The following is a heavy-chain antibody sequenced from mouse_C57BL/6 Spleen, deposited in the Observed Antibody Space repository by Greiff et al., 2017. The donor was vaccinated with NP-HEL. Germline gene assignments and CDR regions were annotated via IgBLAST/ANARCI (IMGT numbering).Heavy chain of an antibody. CDR2: INPNYGTT. V-gene: IGHV1-39*01. Sequence: EVKLQESGPELVKPGASVKISCKASGYSFTDYNMNWVKQSNGKSLEWIGAINPNYGTTSYNQKFKGKATLTVDQSSSTAYMQLNSLTSEDSAVYYGARQEDDYEYYYAMDYWGQGTSVTVSS. CDR3: ARQEDDYEYYYAMDY. CDR1: GYSFTDYN. D-gene: IGHD2-4*01. J-gene: IGHJ4*01.